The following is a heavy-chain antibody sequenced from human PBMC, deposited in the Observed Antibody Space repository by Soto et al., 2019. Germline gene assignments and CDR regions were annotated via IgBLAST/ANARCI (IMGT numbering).Heavy chain of an antibody. Sequence: PSETLSLTCTVSGGSLSSGGYYWSWIRQHPGKGLEWIGYIYYSGSTYYNPSLKSRVTISVDTSKNQFSLKLSSVTAADTAVYYCASAFLVTTLSPYFDLWGRGTLVNVSS. D-gene: IGHD2-21*02. CDR1: GGSLSSGGYY. J-gene: IGHJ2*01. V-gene: IGHV4-31*03. CDR3: ASAFLVTTLSPYFDL. CDR2: IYYSGST.